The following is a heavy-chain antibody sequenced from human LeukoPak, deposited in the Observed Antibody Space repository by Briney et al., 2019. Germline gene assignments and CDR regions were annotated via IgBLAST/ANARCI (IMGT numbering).Heavy chain of an antibody. D-gene: IGHD1-26*01. V-gene: IGHV4-34*01. J-gene: IGHJ4*02. CDR1: GGSFSGYY. CDR2: INHSGST. CDR3: ARSRYSGSYHY. Sequence: KPSETLSLTCAVYGGSFSGYYWSWIRQPPGKGLEWIGEINHSGSTNYNPSLKSRVTISVDTSKNQFSLKLSSVTAADTAVYYCARSRYSGSYHYWGQGTLVTVSS.